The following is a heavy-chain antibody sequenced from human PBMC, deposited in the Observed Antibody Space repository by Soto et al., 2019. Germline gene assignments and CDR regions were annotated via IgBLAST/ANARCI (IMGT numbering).Heavy chain of an antibody. V-gene: IGHV4-4*07. D-gene: IGHD3-22*01. CDR1: GGSIEEYY. CDR2: IDTNGKT. J-gene: IGHJ4*01. CDR3: ARDLRRNDFGSRGYPLFD. Sequence: SETLSLTCSVSGGSIEEYYWSWIRQPAEKRLEWIGRIDTNGKTDYNPSLKSRVAMSVDTSKKLFSLRLTSVTAADTAVYYCARDLRRNDFGSRGYPLFD.